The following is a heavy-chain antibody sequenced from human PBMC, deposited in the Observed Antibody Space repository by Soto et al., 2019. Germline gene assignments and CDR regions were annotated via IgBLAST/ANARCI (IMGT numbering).Heavy chain of an antibody. D-gene: IGHD4-17*01. V-gene: IGHV4-34*01. CDR2: INHSGST. CDR3: AKSYGGLGYYFDY. J-gene: IGHJ4*02. CDR1: GGSFSGYY. Sequence: SETLSLTCAVYGGSFSGYYWSWIRQPPGKGLEWIGEINHSGSTNYNPSLKSRVTISVDTSKNQFSLKLSSVTAADTAVYYCAKSYGGLGYYFDYWGQGTLVTVSS.